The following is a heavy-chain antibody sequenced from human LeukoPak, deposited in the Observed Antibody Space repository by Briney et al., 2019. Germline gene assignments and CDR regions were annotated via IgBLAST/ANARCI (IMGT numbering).Heavy chain of an antibody. CDR3: AREDSTVTNRNWFDP. CDR1: GYTFTSYA. Sequence: ASEKVSCKASGYTFTSYAMHWVRQAPGQRLEWMGWINAGNGNTKYPQKFQDRVTITRDTAASTAYMELSSLRSEDTAVYYCAREDSTVTNRNWFDPWGQGTLVTVSS. J-gene: IGHJ5*02. V-gene: IGHV1-3*01. D-gene: IGHD4-17*01. CDR2: INAGNGNT.